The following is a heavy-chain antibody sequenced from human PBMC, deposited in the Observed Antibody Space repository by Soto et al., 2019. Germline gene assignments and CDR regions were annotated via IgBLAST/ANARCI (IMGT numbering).Heavy chain of an antibody. CDR3: AKAGVRFGEHSPYYMDV. D-gene: IGHD3-10*01. Sequence: PGGSLRLSCAASGFTFSSYAMSWVRQAPEKGLEWVSAISGSGGSTYYADSVKGRFTISRDNSKNTLYLQMNSLRAEDTAVYYCAKAGVRFGEHSPYYMDVWGKGTTVTVSS. V-gene: IGHV3-23*01. CDR1: GFTFSSYA. CDR2: ISGSGGST. J-gene: IGHJ6*03.